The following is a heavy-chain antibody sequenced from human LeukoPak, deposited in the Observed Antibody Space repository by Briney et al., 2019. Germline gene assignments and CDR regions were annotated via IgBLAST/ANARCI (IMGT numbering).Heavy chain of an antibody. CDR2: MNPNIGAT. Sequence: SVNVSCKASVYTFTVYFMHWVRQAPGQGLEGMGWMNPNIGATKYARKFQSRVTMTRETAIIKAYMELSRLSADDTAVYYCARGQLTDDLDYWGQGTLVTVSS. CDR3: ARGQLTDDLDY. V-gene: IGHV1-2*02. D-gene: IGHD1-14*01. CDR1: VYTFTVYF. J-gene: IGHJ4*02.